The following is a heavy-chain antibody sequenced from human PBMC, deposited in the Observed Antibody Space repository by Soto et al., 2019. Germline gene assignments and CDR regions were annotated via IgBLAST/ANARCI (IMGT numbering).Heavy chain of an antibody. J-gene: IGHJ6*02. CDR1: GGTFSSYA. CDR2: IIPIFGTA. D-gene: IGHD3-9*01. V-gene: IGHV1-69*13. Sequence: EASVKVSCKASGGTFSSYAISWVRQAPGQGLEWMGGIIPIFGTANYAQKFQGRVTITADESTSTAYMELSSLRSEDTAVYYCARAPLGAGYNYYYYGMDVWGQGTTVTVSS. CDR3: ARAPLGAGYNYYYYGMDV.